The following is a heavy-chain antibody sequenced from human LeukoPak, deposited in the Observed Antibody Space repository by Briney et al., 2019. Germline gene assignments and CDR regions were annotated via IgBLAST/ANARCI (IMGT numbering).Heavy chain of an antibody. J-gene: IGHJ4*02. Sequence: EASVKVSCKASGGTFSSYAISWVRQAPGQGLEWMGGIIPIFGTANYAQKFQGRVTITADESTSTAYMELSSLRSEDTAVYYYARGDYDSSGYYYVLNYWGQGTLVTVSS. V-gene: IGHV1-69*13. CDR3: ARGDYDSSGYYYVLNY. CDR2: IIPIFGTA. D-gene: IGHD3-22*01. CDR1: GGTFSSYA.